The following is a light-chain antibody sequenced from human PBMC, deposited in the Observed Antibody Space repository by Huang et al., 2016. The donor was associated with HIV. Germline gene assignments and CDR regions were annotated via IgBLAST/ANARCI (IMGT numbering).Light chain of an antibody. Sequence: EIEMTQSPATLSVSPGERATLSCRASQSVNTDLAWYQKKKGQAPRLLIYGASTRATGIPAKFNCTGSGTEFSLTISNLQSEDFAVYYCQQYNDWPPLTFGGGTEVEL. V-gene: IGKV3-15*01. CDR1: QSVNTD. J-gene: IGKJ4*01. CDR2: GAS. CDR3: QQYNDWPPLT.